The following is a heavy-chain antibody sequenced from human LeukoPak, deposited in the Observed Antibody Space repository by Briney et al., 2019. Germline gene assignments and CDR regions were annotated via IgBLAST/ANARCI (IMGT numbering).Heavy chain of an antibody. Sequence: GGSLKISCKGSGYSFTSYWIGWVRQMPGKGLEWMGIIYPGYSDTRYTPSFQGQVTISAAKSISTAYLQWSSLKASDTAMYYCARLDPSPYSSSFEFDYWGQGTLVTVSS. D-gene: IGHD6-13*01. J-gene: IGHJ4*02. CDR3: ARLDPSPYSSSFEFDY. CDR2: IYPGYSDT. V-gene: IGHV5-51*01. CDR1: GYSFTSYW.